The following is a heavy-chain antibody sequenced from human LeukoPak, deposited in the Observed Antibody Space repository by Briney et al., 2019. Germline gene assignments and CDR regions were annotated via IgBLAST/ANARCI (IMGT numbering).Heavy chain of an antibody. V-gene: IGHV3-23*01. Sequence: GGSLRLSCAASGFTFSTYTMAWVRQAPGGGLKWVSGISGNGGRTYYADSVKGRFAISRDDSKSTLYLQMNSLRGEDTAVYYCAKDFGRNLGGPGYWGRGTLVIVSS. CDR1: GFTFSTYT. CDR2: ISGNGGRT. D-gene: IGHD1-14*01. J-gene: IGHJ4*02. CDR3: AKDFGRNLGGPGY.